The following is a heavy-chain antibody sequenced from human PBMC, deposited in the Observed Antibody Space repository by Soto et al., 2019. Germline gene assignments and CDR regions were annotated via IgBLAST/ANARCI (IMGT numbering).Heavy chain of an antibody. CDR2: IKQDGSEK. D-gene: IGHD4-4*01. V-gene: IGHV3-7*05. CDR3: ARDCPYSNSPSSVDY. Sequence: GGSLRLSCAASGFTFSSYWMSWVRQAPGKGLEWVANIKQDGSEKYYVDSVKGRFTISRDNAKNSLYLQMNSLRAEDTAVYYCARDCPYSNSPSSVDYWGQGTLVTVSS. J-gene: IGHJ4*02. CDR1: GFTFSSYW.